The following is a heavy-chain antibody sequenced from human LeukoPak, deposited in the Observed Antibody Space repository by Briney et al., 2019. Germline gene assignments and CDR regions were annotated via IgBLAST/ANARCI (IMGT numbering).Heavy chain of an antibody. CDR1: GFTFSSCA. Sequence: QPGGSLRLSCAASGFTFSSCAMTWVRQAPGKGLEWVSSISGSGGSTYYADSVKGRFTISRENSKNTLYLQMNSLRAEDTAVYYCAKSTTAYYYYGMDVWGPGTTVTASS. D-gene: IGHD5/OR15-5a*01. V-gene: IGHV3-23*01. J-gene: IGHJ6*02. CDR3: AKSTTAYYYYGMDV. CDR2: ISGSGGST.